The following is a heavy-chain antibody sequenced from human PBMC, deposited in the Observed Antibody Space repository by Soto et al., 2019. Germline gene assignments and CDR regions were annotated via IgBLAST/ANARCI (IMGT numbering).Heavy chain of an antibody. J-gene: IGHJ6*02. D-gene: IGHD3-3*01. CDR2: ISWDGGST. CDR1: GFTFDDYA. Sequence: EVQLLESGGGLAQPGGSLRLSCAASGFTFDDYAMHWVRQAPGKGLEWVSLISWDGGSTYYADSVKGRFTISRDNSKNSLYLQMNSLRAEDTALYYCAKGDYDFWSEASDFVGYGMDVWGQGTTVTVSS. V-gene: IGHV3-43D*04. CDR3: AKGDYDFWSEASDFVGYGMDV.